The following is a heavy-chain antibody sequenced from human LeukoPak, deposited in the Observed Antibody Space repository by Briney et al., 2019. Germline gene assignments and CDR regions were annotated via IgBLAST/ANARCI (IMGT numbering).Heavy chain of an antibody. D-gene: IGHD3/OR15-3a*01. Sequence: SETLSLTCTVSGGSISSSIYYWGWIRQPPGKWLEWIGCIYYSGSIYYNPSLKSRVSISVDTSKNQFSLKLSSVTAADTAVYYCARHWTFGSSSVYYFDYWGQGTLVTVSS. CDR1: GGSISSSIYY. J-gene: IGHJ4*02. V-gene: IGHV4-39*01. CDR3: ARHWTFGSSSVYYFDY. CDR2: IYYSGSI.